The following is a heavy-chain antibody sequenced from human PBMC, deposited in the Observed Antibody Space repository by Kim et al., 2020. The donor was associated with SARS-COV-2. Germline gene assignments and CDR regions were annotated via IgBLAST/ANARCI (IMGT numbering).Heavy chain of an antibody. CDR3: ARDGLWKYSGRTIDY. Sequence: GGSLRLSCAASGFTFSDYYMSWIRQAPGKGLEWVSYISSSGSTIYYADSVKGRFTISRNNAKNSLYLQMNSLRAEDTAVYYCARDGLWKYSGRTIDYWGQGTLVTFSS. V-gene: IGHV3-11*01. CDR1: GFTFSDYY. D-gene: IGHD1-26*01. CDR2: ISSSGSTI. J-gene: IGHJ4*02.